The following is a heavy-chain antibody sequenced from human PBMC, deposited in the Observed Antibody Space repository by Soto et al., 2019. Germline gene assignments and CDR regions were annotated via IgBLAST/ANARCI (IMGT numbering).Heavy chain of an antibody. J-gene: IGHJ4*02. CDR3: ARDPAGTSFSYFDY. CDR2: ISYDGSNK. CDR1: GFTFSSYA. V-gene: IGHV3-30-3*01. Sequence: QVQLVESGGGVVQPGRSLRLSCAASGFTFSSYAMHWVRQAPGKGLERVAVISYDGSNKYYADSVKGRLTISRDNSKNTLYLQMNSLRAEDTAVYYCARDPAGTSFSYFDYWGQGTLVTVSS. D-gene: IGHD1-1*01.